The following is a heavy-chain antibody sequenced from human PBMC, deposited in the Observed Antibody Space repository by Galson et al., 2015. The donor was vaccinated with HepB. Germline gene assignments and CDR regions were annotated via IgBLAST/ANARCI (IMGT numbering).Heavy chain of an antibody. Sequence: SVKVSCKASGYTFTGYYMHWVRQAPGQGLEWMGRINPNSGGTNYAQKFQGRVTMTRDTSISTAYMELSRLRSDDTAVYYCARVPILRFLEWPIDYWGQGTLVTVSS. J-gene: IGHJ4*02. V-gene: IGHV1-2*06. CDR3: ARVPILRFLEWPIDY. CDR2: INPNSGGT. D-gene: IGHD3-3*01. CDR1: GYTFTGYY.